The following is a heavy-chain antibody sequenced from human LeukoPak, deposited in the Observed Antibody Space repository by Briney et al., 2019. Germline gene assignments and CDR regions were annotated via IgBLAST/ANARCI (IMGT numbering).Heavy chain of an antibody. CDR1: GFAFSSYT. Sequence: GGSLRLSCSASGFAFSSYTMNWVRQAPGKGLEWVALISSSSSYIYYADSVRGRFTISRDNVKNSLYLQMNNLRAEDTALYYCARGGGYSNAYNWFGPWGQGTLVTVSS. CDR2: ISSSSSYI. V-gene: IGHV3-21*01. D-gene: IGHD5-18*01. J-gene: IGHJ5*02. CDR3: ARGGGYSNAYNWFGP.